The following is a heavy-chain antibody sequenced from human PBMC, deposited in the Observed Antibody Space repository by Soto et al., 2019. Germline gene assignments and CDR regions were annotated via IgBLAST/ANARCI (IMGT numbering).Heavy chain of an antibody. CDR2: IYYSGST. CDR1: GGSISSGGYY. D-gene: IGHD6-13*01. J-gene: IGHJ4*02. Sequence: SETLSLTCTVSGGSISSGGYYWSWIRQHPGKGLEWIGYIYYSGSTYYNPSLKSRVTISVDTSKNQFSLKLSSVTAADTAVYYCARAVAAGYYFDYWGQGTIVTVSS. CDR3: ARAVAAGYYFDY. V-gene: IGHV4-31*03.